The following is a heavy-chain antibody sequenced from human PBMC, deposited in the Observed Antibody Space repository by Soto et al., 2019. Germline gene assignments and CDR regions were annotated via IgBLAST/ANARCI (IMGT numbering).Heavy chain of an antibody. Sequence: PSETLSLTCAVSSGSISSSNWWSWVRQPPGKGLEWIGEIYHSGSTNYNPSLKSRVTISVDKSKNQFSLKLSSVTAADTAVYYCARGYSGYESAGYYYYMDVWGEGTTVTVSS. D-gene: IGHD5-12*01. CDR3: ARGYSGYESAGYYYYMDV. V-gene: IGHV4-4*02. CDR1: SGSISSSNW. J-gene: IGHJ6*03. CDR2: IYHSGST.